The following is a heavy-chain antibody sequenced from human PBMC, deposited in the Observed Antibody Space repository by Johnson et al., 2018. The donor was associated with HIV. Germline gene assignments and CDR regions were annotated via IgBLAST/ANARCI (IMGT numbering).Heavy chain of an antibody. V-gene: IGHV3-20*04. D-gene: IGHD3-10*01. CDR1: AFTFDDYG. CDR3: ARNYGSGTYFCNEAFDM. CDR2: INWNGEST. J-gene: IGHJ3*02. Sequence: VQLVESGGGLVKPGGSLRLSCKASAFTFDDYGMSWVRQGPGKGPEWVSGINWNGESTGYAESVKGRFTIFRDNAKNSTYLEMNSLRVEDTALYYCARNYGSGTYFCNEAFDMWGQGTRVIISS.